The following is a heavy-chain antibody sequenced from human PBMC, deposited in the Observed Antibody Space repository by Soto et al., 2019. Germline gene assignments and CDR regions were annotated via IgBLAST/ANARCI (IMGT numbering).Heavy chain of an antibody. CDR2: IYYSGST. D-gene: IGHD2-21*02. CDR3: ARGAVVVTAILPDY. J-gene: IGHJ4*02. Sequence: SETLSLTCTVSGGSVSSGSYYWSWIRQPPGKGLEWIGYIYYSGSTNYNPSLKSRVTISVETSKNQFSLKLNSVTAGDTAVYYCARGAVVVTAILPDYWGQGILVTVSS. CDR1: GGSVSSGSYY. V-gene: IGHV4-61*01.